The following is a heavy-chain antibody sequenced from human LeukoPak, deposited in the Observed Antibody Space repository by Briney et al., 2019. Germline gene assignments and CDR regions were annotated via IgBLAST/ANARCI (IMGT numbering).Heavy chain of an antibody. CDR1: GYTFTGYY. J-gene: IGHJ4*02. D-gene: IGHD2-2*01. Sequence: ASVKVSCKASGYTFTGYYMHWVRQAPGQGLEWMGWINPNSGGTNYAQKFQGRVTMTRDTSISTAYMELSRLRSDDTAVYYCARHLYCSSTSCISERIPDYWGQGTLVTVSS. CDR2: INPNSGGT. CDR3: ARHLYCSSTSCISERIPDY. V-gene: IGHV1-2*02.